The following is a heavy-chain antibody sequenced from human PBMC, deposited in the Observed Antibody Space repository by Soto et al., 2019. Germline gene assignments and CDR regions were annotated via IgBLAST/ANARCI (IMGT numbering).Heavy chain of an antibody. CDR3: ARGPQSAYFDY. Sequence: TLSLTCTVSGASIVSSNLYWGWVRQPPGKGPEWIGSIYESGSTYFNPSLKSRVTMSVDTSKNQFSLQLSSVTAADTAVYYCARGPQSAYFDYWGQGTLVTVSS. J-gene: IGHJ4*02. V-gene: IGHV4-39*07. CDR2: IYESGST. CDR1: GASIVSSNLY.